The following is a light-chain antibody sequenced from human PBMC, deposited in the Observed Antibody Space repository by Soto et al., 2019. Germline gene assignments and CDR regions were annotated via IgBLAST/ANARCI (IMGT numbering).Light chain of an antibody. V-gene: IGKV1-5*01. Sequence: DIQMTQFPSTLSASVGDRVTITCRASQTTKTWLAWYQQKPGTAPKLLIYDASSLEGGVPSRFSASGSGTEFTLTISSLQPDDLATYYCQQYISYPCTFGQGTKVEIK. CDR3: QQYISYPCT. J-gene: IGKJ2*02. CDR2: DAS. CDR1: QTTKTW.